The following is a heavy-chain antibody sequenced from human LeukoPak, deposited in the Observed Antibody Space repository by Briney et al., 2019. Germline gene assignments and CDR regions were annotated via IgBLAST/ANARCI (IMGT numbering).Heavy chain of an antibody. J-gene: IGHJ3*02. CDR2: IYTSGST. D-gene: IGHD6-6*01. CDR1: GGSISSYY. CDR3: ARDLRYSSSSVLDDALDI. Sequence: SETLSLTCTVSGGSISSYYWSWIRQPAGKGLEWIGRIYTSGSTNYNPSLKSRVTMSVDTSKNQFPLKLSSVTAADTAVYYCARDLRYSSSSVLDDALDIWGQGTMVTVSS. V-gene: IGHV4-4*07.